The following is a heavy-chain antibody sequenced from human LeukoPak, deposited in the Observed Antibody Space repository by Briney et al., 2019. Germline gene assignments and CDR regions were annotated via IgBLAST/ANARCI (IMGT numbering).Heavy chain of an antibody. V-gene: IGHV4-39*01. Sequence: AEPLTLTCAVSGVSISSSSYCWRWIRQPPGKGLEWIGSIYYSGSTYYNPSLKSRVTISVDTSKNQFSLKLSSVTAADTAVYYCARHHYDIWRGYWFNPRGQRTLVTVSS. CDR3: ARHHYDIWRGYWFNP. J-gene: IGHJ5*02. CDR1: GVSISSSSYC. CDR2: IYYSGST. D-gene: IGHD3-3*01.